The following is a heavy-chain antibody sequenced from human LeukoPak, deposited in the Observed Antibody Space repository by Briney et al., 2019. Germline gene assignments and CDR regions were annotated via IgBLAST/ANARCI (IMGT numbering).Heavy chain of an antibody. CDR3: ARGPDDYSNYNWFDP. V-gene: IGHV4-39*07. Sequence: SETLSLTCTVSGGSISSYYWSWIRQPPGKGLEWIGSIYYSGSTYYNPSLKSRVTISVDTSKNQFSLKLSSVTAADTAVYYCARGPDDYSNYNWFDPWGQGTPVTVSS. CDR2: IYYSGST. D-gene: IGHD4-11*01. CDR1: GGSISSYY. J-gene: IGHJ5*02.